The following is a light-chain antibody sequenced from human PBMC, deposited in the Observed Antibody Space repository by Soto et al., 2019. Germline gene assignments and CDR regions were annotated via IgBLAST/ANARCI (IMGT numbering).Light chain of an antibody. CDR1: QTVSSF. CDR3: QQRYNWPPT. J-gene: IGKJ2*01. CDR2: DTS. Sequence: EIVLSQSPAILSLSPGDRATLSCRASQTVSSFLAWYQQKPGQAPRLLIYDTSNRATGVPARFSASGSGTDFTLTISSLEPEDFAVYFCQQRYNWPPTFGQRTKLEIK. V-gene: IGKV3-11*01.